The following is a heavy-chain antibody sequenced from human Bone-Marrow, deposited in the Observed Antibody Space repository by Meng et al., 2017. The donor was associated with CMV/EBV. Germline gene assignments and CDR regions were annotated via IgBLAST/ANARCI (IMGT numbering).Heavy chain of an antibody. V-gene: IGHV4-61*01. J-gene: IGHJ4*02. CDR3: ARDMPSLGGWGY. CDR1: GGSISSSSYY. CDR2: IYYSGST. D-gene: IGHD3-10*01. Sequence: SETLSLTCTVSGGSISSSSYYWSWIRQPPGKGLEWIGYIYYSGSTNYNPSLKSRVTISVDTSKNQFSLKLSSVTAADTAVYYCARDMPSLGGWGYWGQGTLVTVSS.